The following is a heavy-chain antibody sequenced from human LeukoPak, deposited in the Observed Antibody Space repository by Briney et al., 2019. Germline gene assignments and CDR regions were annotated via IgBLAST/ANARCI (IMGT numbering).Heavy chain of an antibody. CDR3: AKPQTRPTDYFDY. D-gene: IGHD4-17*01. CDR2: ISYDGSNK. Sequence: AGGSLRLSCAASGFTFSSYGMHWVRQAPPKGLEWVAVISYDGSNKYYADSVKGRFTISRDNSKNTLYLQMTSLRAEDTAVYYCAKPQTRPTDYFDYWGQGTLVTVSS. J-gene: IGHJ4*02. V-gene: IGHV3-30*18. CDR1: GFTFSSYG.